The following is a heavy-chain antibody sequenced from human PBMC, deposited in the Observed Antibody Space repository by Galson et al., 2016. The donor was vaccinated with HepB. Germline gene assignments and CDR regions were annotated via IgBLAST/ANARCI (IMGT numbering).Heavy chain of an antibody. D-gene: IGHD3-10*01. CDR2: IWFDGSRK. CDR3: ARDDGSGSYSIDY. V-gene: IGHV3-33*01. Sequence: SLRLSCAASGFRFSGYGIHRVRQAPGKGLEWVGVIWFDGSRKYYGGSVQGRCTISRDNSRNTSYVDMNSLRAEDTAVYYCARDDGSGSYSIDYWGQGTLVTVSS. J-gene: IGHJ4*02. CDR1: GFRFSGYG.